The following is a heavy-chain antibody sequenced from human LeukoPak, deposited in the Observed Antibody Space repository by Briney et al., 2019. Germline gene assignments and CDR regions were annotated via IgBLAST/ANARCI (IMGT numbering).Heavy chain of an antibody. V-gene: IGHV3-30*18. CDR3: AKNPPTVSG. CDR1: GFTFSNAW. J-gene: IGHJ4*02. Sequence: PGGSLRLSCAASGFTFSNAWMSWVRQAPGKGLEWVAVISYDGSDKYYADSVKGRFTISRDNSKNTLYLQMNSLRVEDTAVYYCAKNPPTVSGWGQGTLVTVSS. CDR2: ISYDGSDK. D-gene: IGHD4-17*01.